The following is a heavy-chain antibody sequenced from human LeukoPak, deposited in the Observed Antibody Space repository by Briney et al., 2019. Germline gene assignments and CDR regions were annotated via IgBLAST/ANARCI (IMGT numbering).Heavy chain of an antibody. CDR3: ARWYSHGRYFDY. J-gene: IGHJ4*03. Sequence: SETLSLTCTVSGGSISSSSYYWGWIRQPPGKGLERIGSIYYSGSTYYNPSLKSRVTISVDTSKNQFSLKLTSATAADTAVYYCARWYSHGRYFDYWGQGALVTVSS. D-gene: IGHD1-26*01. CDR1: GGSISSSSYY. CDR2: IYYSGST. V-gene: IGHV4-39*07.